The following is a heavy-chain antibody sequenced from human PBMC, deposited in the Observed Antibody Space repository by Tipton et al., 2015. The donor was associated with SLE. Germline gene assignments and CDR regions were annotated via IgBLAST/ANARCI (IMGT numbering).Heavy chain of an antibody. J-gene: IGHJ4*02. CDR3: ARVGDYYDSSAYYYDYFDY. Sequence: QKLQGRVTMTTDTSTSTAYMELRSLRSDDTAVYYCARVGDYYDSSAYYYDYFDYWGQGTLVTVSS. D-gene: IGHD3-22*01. V-gene: IGHV1-18*01.